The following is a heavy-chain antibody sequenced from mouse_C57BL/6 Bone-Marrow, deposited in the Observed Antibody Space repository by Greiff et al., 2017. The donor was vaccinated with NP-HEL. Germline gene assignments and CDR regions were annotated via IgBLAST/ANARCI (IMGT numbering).Heavy chain of an antibody. V-gene: IGHV14-2*01. CDR3: ATRDDDY. Sequence: VQLQQSGAELVKPGASVKLSCTASGFNIKDYYMHWVKQRTEQGLEWIGRIDPEDGETNYAQKFQGKAPITADTTSNTAYLQLSSLTSEDPAVYDCATRDDDYWGQGTTLTVSS. D-gene: IGHD3-3*01. J-gene: IGHJ2*01. CDR1: GFNIKDYY. CDR2: IDPEDGET.